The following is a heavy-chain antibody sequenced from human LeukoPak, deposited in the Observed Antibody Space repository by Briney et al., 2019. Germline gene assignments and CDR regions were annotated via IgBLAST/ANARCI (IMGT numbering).Heavy chain of an antibody. CDR1: GGSISSGGCY. V-gene: IGHV4-31*03. CDR2: IYYSGST. J-gene: IGHJ4*02. D-gene: IGHD3-22*01. CDR3: ARDPRDSSGYFGYFDY. Sequence: SQTLSLTCTVSGGSISSGGCYWSWIRQHPGKGLEWIGYIYYSGSTYYNTSLKSRVTISVDTSKNQFSLKLRSVTAADTAVYYCARDPRDSSGYFGYFDYWGQGTLVTVSS.